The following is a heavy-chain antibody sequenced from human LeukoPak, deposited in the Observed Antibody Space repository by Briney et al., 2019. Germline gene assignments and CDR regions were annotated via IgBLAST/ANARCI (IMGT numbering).Heavy chain of an antibody. V-gene: IGHV3-21*01. CDR1: GFTFSSYG. J-gene: IGHJ4*02. CDR3: ARVQGGWYYFDY. CDR2: ISSSSSSK. D-gene: IGHD2-15*01. Sequence: GGSLRLSCAASGFTFSSYGMNWVRQAPGKGLEWVSFISSSSSSKYYADSAKGRFTISRDNAKNSLYLQMNSLRADDTAVYYCARVQGGWYYFDYWGQGTLVTVSS.